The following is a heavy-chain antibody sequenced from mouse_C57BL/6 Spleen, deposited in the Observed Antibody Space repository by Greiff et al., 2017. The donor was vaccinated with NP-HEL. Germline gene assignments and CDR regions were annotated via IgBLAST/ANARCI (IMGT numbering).Heavy chain of an antibody. J-gene: IGHJ3*01. D-gene: IGHD2-3*01. Sequence: VQLQQPGAELVKPGASVKMSCKASGYTFTSYWINWVKQRPGQGLEWIGDIYPGSGTTNYNEKFKSKATLTVDTSSRTAYMQLSSLTSEDSAVYYCARDDDGCYGQFADWGQGTLVTVSA. CDR3: ARDDDGCYGQFAD. CDR1: GYTFTSYW. CDR2: IYPGSGTT. V-gene: IGHV1-55*01.